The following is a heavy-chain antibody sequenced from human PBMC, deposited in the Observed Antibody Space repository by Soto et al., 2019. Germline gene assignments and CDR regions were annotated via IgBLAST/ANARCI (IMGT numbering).Heavy chain of an antibody. V-gene: IGHV6-1*01. D-gene: IGHD5-18*01. Sequence: SQTLSLTCAISGDSVSSNSAAWNWIRQSPSRGLEWLGRTYYRSKWYNDYAVSVKSRITINPDTSKNQFSLQLNSVTPEDTAVYYCARDREYGQGGYSYGHDGMDVWGQGTTVTVSS. CDR3: ARDREYGQGGYSYGHDGMDV. CDR2: TYYRSKWYN. CDR1: GDSVSSNSAA. J-gene: IGHJ6*02.